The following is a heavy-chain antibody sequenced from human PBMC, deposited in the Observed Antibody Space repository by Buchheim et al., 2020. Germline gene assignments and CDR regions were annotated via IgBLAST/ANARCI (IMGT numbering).Heavy chain of an antibody. J-gene: IGHJ4*02. D-gene: IGHD3-9*01. V-gene: IGHV4-59*01. CDR2: IYYSGST. Sequence: QVQLQESGPGLVKPSETLSLTCTVSGGSISSYYWSWIRQPPGKGLEWIGYIYYSGSTNYNPSLKSRVTISVDTSKNQFSLKLSSVTAADTAVYYCARGGHYDILTDFDYWGQGTL. CDR3: ARGGHYDILTDFDY. CDR1: GGSISSYY.